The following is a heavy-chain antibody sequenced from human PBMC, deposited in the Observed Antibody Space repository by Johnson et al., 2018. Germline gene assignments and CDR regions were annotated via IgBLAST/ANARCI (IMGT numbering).Heavy chain of an antibody. V-gene: IGHV3-21*06. J-gene: IGHJ6*02. CDR1: GFTFSSYR. CDR2: ISSSNSYI. CDR3: ARTVGGGSGSDTSDYFYYGMDV. D-gene: IGHD3-10*01. Sequence: VQLLETGGGLVKXGGSLRLSCAASGFTFSSYRMNWVRQAPGKGLEWVSSISSSNSYIYHADSVKGRFNISRDNAKNSLYLQMNSQRAEDTAIYNCARTVGGGSGSDTSDYFYYGMDVWGQGTTVTVSS.